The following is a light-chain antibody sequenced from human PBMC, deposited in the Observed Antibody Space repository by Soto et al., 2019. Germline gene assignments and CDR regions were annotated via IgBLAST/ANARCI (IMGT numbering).Light chain of an antibody. Sequence: EIVLTQSPGTLSLSPGERATLSCRASQSVSSSYLAWYQQKPGQAPRLLIYAASSRATGIPDRFRGSGSGPDLALTIRRLEPEDFAVYYCQQYGSPPWTFGQGNKVDIK. J-gene: IGKJ1*01. CDR2: AAS. CDR1: QSVSSSY. V-gene: IGKV3-20*01. CDR3: QQYGSPPWT.